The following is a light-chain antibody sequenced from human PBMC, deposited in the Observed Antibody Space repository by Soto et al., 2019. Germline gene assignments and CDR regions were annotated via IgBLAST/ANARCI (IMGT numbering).Light chain of an antibody. V-gene: IGLV2-14*01. CDR1: SSDVGGYNY. J-gene: IGLJ1*01. CDR3: CSYTTSNTRQIV. CDR2: DVS. Sequence: QSALTQPASVSGSPGQSITISCTGTSSDVGGYNYVSWYQQHPGKAPKFMIYDVSNRPSGVSNRFSGSESGNTASLTISGLQAEDEADYYCCSYTTSNTRQIVFGTGTKLTVL.